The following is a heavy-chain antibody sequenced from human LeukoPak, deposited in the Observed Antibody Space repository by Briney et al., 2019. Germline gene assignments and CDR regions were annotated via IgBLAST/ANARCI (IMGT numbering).Heavy chain of an antibody. D-gene: IGHD2-8*01. CDR3: ARHRGRNGGYVFDY. CDR2: MYHSGTT. J-gene: IGHJ4*02. V-gene: IGHV4-4*02. Sequence: PSGTLSLTCAVSSGSINSNWWSWDRQPPGKGLEWIGSMYHSGTTYYNPSLKTRLTISVDTSKNQFSLNLSAVTAADTALYFCARHRGRNGGYVFDYWGQGTLVTVSS. CDR1: SGSINSNW.